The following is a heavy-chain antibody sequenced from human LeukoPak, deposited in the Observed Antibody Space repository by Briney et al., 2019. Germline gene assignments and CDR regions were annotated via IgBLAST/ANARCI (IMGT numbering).Heavy chain of an antibody. CDR2: ITTDSSIE. CDR3: ARDPVGATPIDY. Sequence: KAGGSLRLSCAASGFTFRAYFMNWVRQAPGKGLEWVSSITTDSSIEYYADSVRGRFTISRDNSENSLYLQMDNLRVEDTAVYYCARDPVGATPIDYWGQGTLVTVSS. CDR1: GFTFRAYF. V-gene: IGHV3-21*04. D-gene: IGHD1-26*01. J-gene: IGHJ4*02.